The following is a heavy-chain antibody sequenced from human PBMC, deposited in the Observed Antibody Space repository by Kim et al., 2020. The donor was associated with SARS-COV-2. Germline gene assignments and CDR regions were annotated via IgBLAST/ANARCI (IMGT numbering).Heavy chain of an antibody. J-gene: IGHJ5*02. Sequence: SETLSLTCTVSGGSISSYYWSWIRQPPGKGLEWIGYIYYSGSTNYNPSLKSRVTISVDTSKNQFSLKLSFVTAADTAVYYCAREHYRGGFDPWGQGTLVTVSS. D-gene: IGHD1-26*01. CDR1: GGSISSYY. V-gene: IGHV4-59*01. CDR3: AREHYRGGFDP. CDR2: IYYSGST.